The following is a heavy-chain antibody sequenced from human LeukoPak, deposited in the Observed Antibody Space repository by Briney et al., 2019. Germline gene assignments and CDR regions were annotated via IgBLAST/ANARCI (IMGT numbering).Heavy chain of an antibody. D-gene: IGHD4/OR15-4a*01. CDR1: GFTFSSYW. Sequence: GGSLRLSCAASGFTFSSYWMSWVRQAPGKGLECVANIKQDGSEKYYVDSVKGRFTISRDNAKNSLYLQMNSLRAEDTAVYYCARDGASPPFDYWGQGTLVTVSS. CDR3: ARDGASPPFDY. J-gene: IGHJ4*02. CDR2: IKQDGSEK. V-gene: IGHV3-7*01.